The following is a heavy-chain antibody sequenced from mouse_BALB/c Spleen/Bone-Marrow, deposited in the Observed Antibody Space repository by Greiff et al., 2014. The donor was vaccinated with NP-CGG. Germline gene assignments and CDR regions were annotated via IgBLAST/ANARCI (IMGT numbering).Heavy chain of an antibody. CDR2: ISDGGGYT. V-gene: IGHV5-4*02. Sequence: EVKLMESGGGLVKPGGSLKLSCAASGFTFSDYYMYWVRQTPEKRLEWVATISDGGGYTYYPDSVWGRFTISRDNAKNNLYLQMSSLKSEDTAMCYCARSGERFGAMDYWGQGTSVTVFS. D-gene: IGHD3-1*01. CDR3: ARSGERFGAMDY. CDR1: GFTFSDYY. J-gene: IGHJ4*01.